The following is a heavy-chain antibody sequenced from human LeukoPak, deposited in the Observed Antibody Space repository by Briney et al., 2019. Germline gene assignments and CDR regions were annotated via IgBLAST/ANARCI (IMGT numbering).Heavy chain of an antibody. V-gene: IGHV1-2*02. J-gene: IGHJ4*02. CDR1: GYTFTGYY. CDR3: ARHDYGTRQLDY. D-gene: IGHD4-17*01. Sequence: ASVKVSCKASGYTFTGYYMHRVRQAPGQGLEWMGWINPNSGGTNYAQKFQGRVTMTRDTSISTAYMELSRLRSDDTAVYYCARHDYGTRQLDYWGQGTLVTVSS. CDR2: INPNSGGT.